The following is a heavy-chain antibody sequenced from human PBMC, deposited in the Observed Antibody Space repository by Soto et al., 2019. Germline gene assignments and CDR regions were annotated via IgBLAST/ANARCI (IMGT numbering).Heavy chain of an antibody. Sequence: ASVKGSCKASGYTFTGYYMHWVRQAPGQGLEWMGGIIPIFGTANYAQKFQGRVTITADESTSTAYMELSSLRSEDTAVYYCARGVRIVVVPAAIQGNDAFDIWGQGTMVTVSS. V-gene: IGHV1-69*13. CDR1: GYTFTGYY. CDR3: ARGVRIVVVPAAIQGNDAFDI. D-gene: IGHD2-2*02. CDR2: IIPIFGTA. J-gene: IGHJ3*02.